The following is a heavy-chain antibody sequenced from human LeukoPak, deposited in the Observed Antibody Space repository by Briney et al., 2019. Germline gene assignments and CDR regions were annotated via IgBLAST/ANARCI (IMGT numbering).Heavy chain of an antibody. Sequence: SETLSLTCTVSGGSGSSGSYYWSWIRQPPGKALEWIGYIYYSGSTNYNPSLKSRVTISVDTSKNQFSLKLSSVTAADTAVYYCATTPIGDGYNCGFGACYGMDVWGQGTTVTVSS. CDR3: ATTPIGDGYNCGFGACYGMDV. D-gene: IGHD5-24*01. V-gene: IGHV4-61*01. CDR1: GGSGSSGSYY. J-gene: IGHJ6*02. CDR2: IYYSGST.